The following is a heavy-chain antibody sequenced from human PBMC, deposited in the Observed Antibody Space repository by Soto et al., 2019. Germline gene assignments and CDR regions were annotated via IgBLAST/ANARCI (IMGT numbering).Heavy chain of an antibody. CDR3: ARARLAMATINWFDP. J-gene: IGHJ5*02. V-gene: IGHV4-30-4*01. CDR2: IYYSGNS. CDR1: GGSISSGDYY. Sequence: PSETLSLTCTVSGGSISSGDYYWSWIRQTPGKGLEWIGYIYYSGNSYYNPSLKSRVTISVDTSKNQFSLRLSSVTAADTAVYYCARARLAMATINWFDPWGPGTLVTVSS. D-gene: IGHD5-12*01.